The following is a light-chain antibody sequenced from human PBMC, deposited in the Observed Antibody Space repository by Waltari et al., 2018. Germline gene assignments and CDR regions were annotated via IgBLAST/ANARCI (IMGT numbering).Light chain of an antibody. CDR3: CSFAGSSTS. CDR2: EVS. Sequence: QSALPQPASVSGSPGPSITISCSNTSTDLGTYKLVSWYQQRPGKAPNLVIYEVSERPSGVSNRFSGSKSGDTASLTISGLQAEDEADYYCCSFAGSSTSFGTGTTVTVL. J-gene: IGLJ1*01. V-gene: IGLV2-23*02. CDR1: STDLGTYKL.